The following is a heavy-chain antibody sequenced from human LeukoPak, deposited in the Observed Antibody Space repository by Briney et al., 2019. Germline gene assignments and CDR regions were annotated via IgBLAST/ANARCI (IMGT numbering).Heavy chain of an antibody. V-gene: IGHV1-18*04. D-gene: IGHD6-19*01. Sequence: EASVKVSCKASGYTFTDYSMHWVRQAPGQGLEWMGWISAYNGNTNYAQKLQGRVTMTTDTSTSTAYMELRSLRSDDTAVYYCARDRSSGWSGSYMGVWGKGTTVTVSS. CDR3: ARDRSSGWSGSYMGV. J-gene: IGHJ6*03. CDR2: ISAYNGNT. CDR1: GYTFTDYS.